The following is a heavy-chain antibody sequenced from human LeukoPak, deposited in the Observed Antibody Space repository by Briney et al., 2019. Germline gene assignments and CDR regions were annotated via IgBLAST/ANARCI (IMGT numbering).Heavy chain of an antibody. CDR2: IKSDGTYT. CDR1: GFTFSRYW. D-gene: IGHD6-19*01. J-gene: IGHJ4*01. CDR3: ARDAEDSSAWSFDQ. V-gene: IGHV3-74*01. Sequence: GGSLRLSCAASGFTFSRYWMYWVRQAPGKGPVWVARIKSDGTYTRYADSVKGRFTISRDNAKNTLFLQMSNLRAEDTAFYYCARDAEDSSAWSFDQWGHGTLVTVSS.